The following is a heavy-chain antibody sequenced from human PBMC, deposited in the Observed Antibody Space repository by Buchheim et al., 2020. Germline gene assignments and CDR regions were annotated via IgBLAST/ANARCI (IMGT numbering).Heavy chain of an antibody. CDR3: ARVEVSGTYWRSYHYYYGMDV. V-gene: IGHV3-74*01. J-gene: IGHJ6*02. CDR2: LNNDGSIT. D-gene: IGHD1-26*01. Sequence: EVHLVESGGGLVQPGGSLRLSCAASGFTFSNYWMHWVRQAPGKGLVWVSYLNNDGSITNYADSVKGRFTISRANARNTLYLQMNSLRADDTAVYYCARVEVSGTYWRSYHYYYGMDVWGRGTT. CDR1: GFTFSNYW.